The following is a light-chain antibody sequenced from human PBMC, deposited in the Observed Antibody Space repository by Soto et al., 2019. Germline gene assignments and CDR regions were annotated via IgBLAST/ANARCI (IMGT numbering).Light chain of an antibody. Sequence: EIVLPQSPGTLSLSPGERATLSCRASQSVSSSYLAWYQQKPGQAPRLLIYGAYSRATGIPDRFSGSVSGTDCTLTISRLEPEDFAVYYCQQYGRSPLYTVGQGTKLEIK. CDR2: GAY. J-gene: IGKJ2*01. CDR3: QQYGRSPLYT. V-gene: IGKV3-20*01. CDR1: QSVSSSY.